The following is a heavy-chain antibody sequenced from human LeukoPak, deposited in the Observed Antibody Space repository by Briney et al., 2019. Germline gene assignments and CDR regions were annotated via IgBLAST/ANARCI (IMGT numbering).Heavy chain of an antibody. V-gene: IGHV3-30*04. CDR3: ASAENGGYFDY. Sequence: GGSLRLSCAASGFTFSSYAMHWVRQAPGKGLEWVAVISYDGSNKYYADSVKGRFTISRDNSKNTLYLQMNSLRAEDTAVYYCASAENGGYFDYWGQGTLVIVSS. CDR1: GFTFSSYA. J-gene: IGHJ4*02. D-gene: IGHD3-16*01. CDR2: ISYDGSNK.